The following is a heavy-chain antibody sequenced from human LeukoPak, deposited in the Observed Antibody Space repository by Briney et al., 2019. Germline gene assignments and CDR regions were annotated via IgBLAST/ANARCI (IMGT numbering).Heavy chain of an antibody. J-gene: IGHJ5*02. CDR2: INHSGST. CDR3: ASLILRP. Sequence: SETLSLTCAVYGGSFSGHYWTWIRQPPGKGLEWIGEINHSGSTNYNPSLKSRVTISVDTSKNQFSLKLSSVTAADTAVYYCASLILRPWGQGTLVTVSS. D-gene: IGHD3-16*01. CDR1: GGSFSGHY. V-gene: IGHV4-34*01.